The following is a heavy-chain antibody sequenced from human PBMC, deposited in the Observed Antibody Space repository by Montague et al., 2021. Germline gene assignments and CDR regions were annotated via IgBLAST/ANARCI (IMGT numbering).Heavy chain of an antibody. D-gene: IGHD1-26*01. CDR2: IYHGTT. CDR3: AVGSESAWELLHH. Sequence: SETLSLTCTVSGDSISSKYFWRWVRQPLGTGLEWIGEIYHGTTSYSPSLKGRLTVSMDTSKNQFSLKLSSVTAADTAIYYCAVGSESAWELLHHWGQGILVTVSS. CDR1: GDSISSKYF. J-gene: IGHJ5*02. V-gene: IGHV4-4*02.